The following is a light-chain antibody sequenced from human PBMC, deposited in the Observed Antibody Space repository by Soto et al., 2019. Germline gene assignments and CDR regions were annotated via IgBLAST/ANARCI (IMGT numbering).Light chain of an antibody. CDR1: SSDVGIYDY. Sequence: QSALTQPPSASGSPGQSVTISCTGTSSDVGIYDYVSWYQQHPGKAPKLMIYEVSKRPSGVPDRFSGSKSGNTASLTVSGLQAEDEADYYCSSSAGSNKAVFGGGPKLTVL. CDR3: SSSAGSNKAV. V-gene: IGLV2-8*01. CDR2: EVS. J-gene: IGLJ2*01.